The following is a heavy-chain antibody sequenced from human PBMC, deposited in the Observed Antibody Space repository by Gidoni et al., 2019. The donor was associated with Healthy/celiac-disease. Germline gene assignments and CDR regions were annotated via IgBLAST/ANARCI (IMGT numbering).Heavy chain of an antibody. D-gene: IGHD3-3*01. CDR3: ARDGGVRSKKTPGGYYGMDV. Sequence: QVQLVESGGGVVQPGRSLRLSCAASGFTFSSYAMPWVRQAPGKGLEWVAVISYDGSNKYYADSVKGRFTISRDNSKNTLYLQMNSLRAEDTAVYYCARDGGVRSKKTPGGYYGMDVWGQGTTVTVSS. J-gene: IGHJ6*02. CDR2: ISYDGSNK. CDR1: GFTFSSYA. V-gene: IGHV3-30*04.